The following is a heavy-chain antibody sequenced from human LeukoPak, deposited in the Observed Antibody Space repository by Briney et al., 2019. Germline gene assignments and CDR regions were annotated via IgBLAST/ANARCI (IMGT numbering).Heavy chain of an antibody. Sequence: PRGSLRLSCVDSGITFSSHSMNWVRQTPGKGLEWVAYISSSSRTIYYADSVKGRFTISRDNAESSLYLQMHSLRGEDTAVYYCAKDPYRRKPYSYGANSQYFQHWGQGTLVTVSS. J-gene: IGHJ1*01. V-gene: IGHV3-48*04. D-gene: IGHD5-18*01. CDR3: AKDPYRRKPYSYGANSQYFQH. CDR1: GITFSSHS. CDR2: ISSSSRTI.